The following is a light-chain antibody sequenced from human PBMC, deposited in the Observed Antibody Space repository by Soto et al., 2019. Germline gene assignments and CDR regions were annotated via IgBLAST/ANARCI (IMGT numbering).Light chain of an antibody. CDR2: DAS. CDR3: QQYNSYSGT. V-gene: IGKV1-5*01. J-gene: IGKJ1*01. Sequence: DIQMTQSPSTLSASVGDRVTITCRASQSISSWLAWYQQKPGKAPKLLIYDASSLESGVPSRFSGSGSGTEFTLNISSLQADDFATYYCQQYNSYSGTFGQGTKVEIK. CDR1: QSISSW.